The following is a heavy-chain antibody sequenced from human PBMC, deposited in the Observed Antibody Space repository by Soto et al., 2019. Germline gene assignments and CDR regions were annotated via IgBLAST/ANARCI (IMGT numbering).Heavy chain of an antibody. CDR3: ARDAQCSTTGCYYLSATGFDF. CDR2: VSGSGDNT. Sequence: EVQLLESGGDLVQPGGSLRLSCAASGFAFAGYVMSWIRQAPGKGLEWVAAVSGSGDNTFYADSVQGRFTISRDNSKNTVYLQMNSLRADDTALFYCARDAQCSTTGCYYLSATGFDFWGQGTLVTVSS. CDR1: GFAFAGYV. J-gene: IGHJ4*02. D-gene: IGHD2-2*01. V-gene: IGHV3-23*01.